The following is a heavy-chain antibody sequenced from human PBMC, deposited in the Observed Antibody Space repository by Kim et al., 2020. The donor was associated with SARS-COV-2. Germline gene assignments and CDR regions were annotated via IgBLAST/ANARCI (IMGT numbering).Heavy chain of an antibody. Sequence: GGSLRLSCAASGFTFSSYGMHWVRQAPGKGLEWVAVISYDGSNKYYADSVKGRFTISRDNSKKTLYLQMNSLRAEDTAVYYCAKDRGLWFGKGFDYWGQG. CDR3: AKDRGLWFGKGFDY. V-gene: IGHV3-30*18. CDR1: GFTFSSYG. CDR2: ISYDGSNK. J-gene: IGHJ4*02. D-gene: IGHD3-10*01.